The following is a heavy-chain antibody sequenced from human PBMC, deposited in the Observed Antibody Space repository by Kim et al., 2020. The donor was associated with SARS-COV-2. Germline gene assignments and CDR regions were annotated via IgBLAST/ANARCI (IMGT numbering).Heavy chain of an antibody. CDR1: GGTFSSYT. D-gene: IGHD3-10*01. CDR3: ASFASEQGGWFGSDAFDI. J-gene: IGHJ3*02. V-gene: IGHV1-69*02. CDR2: IIPILGIA. Sequence: SVKVSCKASGGTFSSYTISWVRQAPGQGLEWMGRIIPILGIANYAQKFQGRVTITADKSTSTAYMELSSLRSEDTAVYYCASFASEQGGWFGSDAFDIWGQGTMVTVSS.